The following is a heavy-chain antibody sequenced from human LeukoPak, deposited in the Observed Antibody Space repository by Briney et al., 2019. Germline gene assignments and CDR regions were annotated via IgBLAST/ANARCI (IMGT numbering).Heavy chain of an antibody. CDR1: LFTFNTYG. J-gene: IGHJ4*02. D-gene: IGHD6-13*01. CDR2: IRYDGSNK. Sequence: GGSLRLSCAACLFTFNTYGMHWVRQAPGKGLEWVAFIRYDGSNKYYADSVKGRFTISRDNSKNTLYLQMNSLRVEDTALYYCAKDILFRQELGAAAGSDYWGQGTLVTVSS. CDR3: AKDILFRQELGAAAGSDY. V-gene: IGHV3-30*02.